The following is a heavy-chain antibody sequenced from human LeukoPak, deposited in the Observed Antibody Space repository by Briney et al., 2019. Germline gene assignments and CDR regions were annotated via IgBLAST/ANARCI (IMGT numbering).Heavy chain of an antibody. CDR1: GFTVSSNF. J-gene: IGHJ3*02. V-gene: IGHV3-53*01. Sequence: GGSLRLSCAASGFTVSSNFMSWVRQAPGKGLECVSVIYSRGGTYYADSVEGRFTISRDNSKNTLYLQMNSLRAEDTAVYYCARELVRGAFDIWGQGTMVTVSS. CDR2: IYSRGGT. CDR3: ARELVRGAFDI. D-gene: IGHD6-13*01.